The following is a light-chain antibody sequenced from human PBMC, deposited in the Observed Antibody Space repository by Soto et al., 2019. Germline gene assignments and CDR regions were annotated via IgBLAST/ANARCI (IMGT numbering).Light chain of an antibody. CDR3: QEYNKWPPLT. CDR1: QNVNSN. V-gene: IGKV3-15*01. Sequence: EVVMTQSPATLSVSPGERATLSCRASQNVNSNLVWYQQKPGQAPRLLIYDASTRATGIPARFSGSGSGTEFTLTISSLQSEDFAVYYCQEYNKWPPLTFGGGTKVEIK. CDR2: DAS. J-gene: IGKJ4*01.